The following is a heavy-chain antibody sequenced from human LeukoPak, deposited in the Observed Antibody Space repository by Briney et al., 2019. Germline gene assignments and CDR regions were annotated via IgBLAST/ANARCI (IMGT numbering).Heavy chain of an antibody. CDR2: INHSGST. Sequence: SETLSLTCAVHGGSFSCYYWSWIRQPPAKGLEWIREINHSGSTNYNPSLKSRVTISVDTSKNQFSLKLSSVTAADTAVYYCARGPLLFCSSTSCYPRNDYWGQGTLVTVSS. V-gene: IGHV4-34*01. J-gene: IGHJ4*02. CDR1: GGSFSCYY. CDR3: ARGPLLFCSSTSCYPRNDY. D-gene: IGHD2-2*01.